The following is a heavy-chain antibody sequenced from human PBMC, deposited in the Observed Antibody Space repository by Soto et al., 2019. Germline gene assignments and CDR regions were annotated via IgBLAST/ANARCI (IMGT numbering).Heavy chain of an antibody. CDR3: AKFYSNYDNSGSYYYYGMDV. Sequence: PGGSLRLSCAASGFTLSSYDMHWVRQAPGKGLEWVAVISYDGSNKYYADSVKGRFTISRDNSKNTLYLQMNSLRAEDTAVYYCAKFYSNYDNSGSYYYYGMDVWGQGTTVTVSS. J-gene: IGHJ6*02. D-gene: IGHD4-4*01. CDR2: ISYDGSNK. V-gene: IGHV3-30*18. CDR1: GFTLSSYD.